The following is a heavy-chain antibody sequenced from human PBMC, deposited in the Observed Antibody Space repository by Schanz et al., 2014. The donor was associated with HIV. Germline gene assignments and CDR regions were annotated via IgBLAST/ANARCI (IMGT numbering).Heavy chain of an antibody. V-gene: IGHV3-33*01. Sequence: QVQLVESGGGVVQPGRSLRLSCAASGFTFNYYGMHWVRQAPGKGLEWVGVIWYDGTNKYYADSVKGRFTISRDNSKNTVDLQMNSLRAEDTAVYYCARGWTGYYTSFDYWGQGTLVTVSS. J-gene: IGHJ4*02. CDR2: IWYDGTNK. CDR1: GFTFNYYG. D-gene: IGHD3-3*01. CDR3: ARGWTGYYTSFDY.